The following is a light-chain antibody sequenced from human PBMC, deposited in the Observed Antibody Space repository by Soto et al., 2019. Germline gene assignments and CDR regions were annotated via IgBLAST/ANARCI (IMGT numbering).Light chain of an antibody. CDR2: DAS. V-gene: IGKV3-11*01. CDR3: QHRSNWLGT. Sequence: EIVLTQSPATLSLSPGERATLSCRASQSVGSFLAWYQQKSGQTPRLLIYDASNRATGIPARFSGSGSGADFTLTIISLEPEDFAVYYCQHRSNWLGTFGPGTKVDIK. CDR1: QSVGSF. J-gene: IGKJ3*01.